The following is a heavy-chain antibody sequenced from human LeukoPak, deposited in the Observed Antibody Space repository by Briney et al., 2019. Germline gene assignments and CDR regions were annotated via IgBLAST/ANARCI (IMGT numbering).Heavy chain of an antibody. CDR2: IYYSGST. D-gene: IGHD6-13*01. CDR3: ARAYSSSWYYFDY. Sequence: SETLSLTCTVSGGSISSSSYYWGWIRQPPGKGLEWIGSIYYSGSTYYNPSLKSRVTISVDTSKNQFSLKLSPVTAADTAVYYCARAYSSSWYYFDYWGQGTLVTVSS. V-gene: IGHV4-39*01. CDR1: GGSISSSSYY. J-gene: IGHJ4*02.